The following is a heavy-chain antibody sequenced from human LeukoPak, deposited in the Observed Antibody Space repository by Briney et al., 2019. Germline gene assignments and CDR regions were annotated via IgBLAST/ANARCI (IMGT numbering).Heavy chain of an antibody. CDR1: GYTFTGYD. J-gene: IGHJ6*03. CDR3: ARESYGSRSYYPAGYYYMDV. Sequence: ASVKVSCKASGYTFTGYDMHWVRRAPGQGLEWMGLINPNSGGTNYAQNFQGWVTMTRDTSIIPAYMGLRGLRSDDPAWYYWARESYGSRSYYPAGYYYMDVWGKGTTVTVSS. CDR2: INPNSGGT. V-gene: IGHV1-2*04. D-gene: IGHD3-10*01.